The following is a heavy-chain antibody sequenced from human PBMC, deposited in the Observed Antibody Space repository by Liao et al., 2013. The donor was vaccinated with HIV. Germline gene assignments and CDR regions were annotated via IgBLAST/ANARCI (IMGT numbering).Heavy chain of an antibody. Sequence: QLQLQESGPGLVKPSETLSLTCVVSGGSVSSGASYWGWIRQPPGKELEWIANIYYTGRAYYNPSLNSRVTMLVDTSKNQFSLKINSVTAADTAIYYCARDPRRGLFYFDLWGLGTLVTVSS. CDR1: GGSVSSGASY. CDR2: IYYTGRA. CDR3: ARDPRRGLFYFDL. V-gene: IGHV4-39*07. J-gene: IGHJ4*02. D-gene: IGHD3-10*01.